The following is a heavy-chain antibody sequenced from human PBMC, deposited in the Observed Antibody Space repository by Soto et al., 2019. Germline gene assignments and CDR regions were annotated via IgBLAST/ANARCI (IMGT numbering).Heavy chain of an antibody. V-gene: IGHV3-21*02. CDR3: SSDVYYYDSSAYGAY. CDR1: GFTFSSYS. Sequence: EVQLVESGGGLVKPGGSLRLSCAASGFTFSSYSMNWVRQAPGKGLEWVSSITGSSSYIYYADSVKGRFTISRDNATNSRYLQMNSLRAEDTAVYYCSSDVYYYDSSAYGAYWGQGTLVTVSS. D-gene: IGHD3-22*01. CDR2: ITGSSSYI. J-gene: IGHJ4*02.